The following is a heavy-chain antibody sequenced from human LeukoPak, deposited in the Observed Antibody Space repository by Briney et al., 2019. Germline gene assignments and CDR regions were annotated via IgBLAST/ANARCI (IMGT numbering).Heavy chain of an antibody. V-gene: IGHV3-23*01. CDR3: AKALGYCTSSCYYFDY. CDR1: GFTFTNFA. CDR2: VSDGGDNT. J-gene: IGHJ4*02. Sequence: GGSLRLSCAASGFTFTNFAMSWVRQAPGKGLEWVSSVSDGGDNTYYADSVRGRFTISRDNSKNTLSLQMNSLRAEDAAVYYCAKALGYCTSSCYYFDYRGQGALVTVSS. D-gene: IGHD2-8*01.